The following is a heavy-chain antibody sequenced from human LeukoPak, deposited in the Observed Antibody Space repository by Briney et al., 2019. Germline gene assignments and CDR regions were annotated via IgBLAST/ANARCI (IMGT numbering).Heavy chain of an antibody. V-gene: IGHV3-7*01. Sequence: GGSLRLSCAASGFTFSSYWMSWVRQAPGKGLEWVANIKQDGSEKYSVDSVKGRFTISRDNAKNSLYLQMNSLRGEDTAVYYCARLYCSTISCLCFGYWGQGTLVTVSS. CDR2: IKQDGSEK. D-gene: IGHD2-2*01. J-gene: IGHJ4*02. CDR3: ARLYCSTISCLCFGY. CDR1: GFTFSSYW.